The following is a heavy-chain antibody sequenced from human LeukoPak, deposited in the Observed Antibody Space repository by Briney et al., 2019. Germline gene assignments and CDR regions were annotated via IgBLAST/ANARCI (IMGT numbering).Heavy chain of an antibody. CDR3: ARGRWLPNAFDI. CDR2: IYYSGRT. CDR1: GDSINSYY. D-gene: IGHD5-24*01. V-gene: IGHV4-59*01. Sequence: SETLSLTCTVSGDSINSYYWNWVRQPPGKGLEWIGYIYYSGRTDYNPSLKSRVTISVDTSKHQFSMKLKSVTAADTAVYFCARGRWLPNAFDIWGQGTMVTVFS. J-gene: IGHJ3*02.